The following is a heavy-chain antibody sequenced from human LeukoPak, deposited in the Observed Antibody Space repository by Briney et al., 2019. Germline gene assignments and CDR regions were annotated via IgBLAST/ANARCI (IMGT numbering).Heavy chain of an antibody. Sequence: GGSLRLSCAASGFTFSSYATSWVRQAPGKGLKWVSAISGSGGSTFYTDSVKGRFTISRDNSKNTLYLQMNSLRAEDTAVYYCAKDLKGYYGSGSYPHWGQGTLVTVSS. CDR3: AKDLKGYYGSGSYPH. CDR2: ISGSGGST. CDR1: GFTFSSYA. D-gene: IGHD3-10*01. J-gene: IGHJ4*02. V-gene: IGHV3-23*01.